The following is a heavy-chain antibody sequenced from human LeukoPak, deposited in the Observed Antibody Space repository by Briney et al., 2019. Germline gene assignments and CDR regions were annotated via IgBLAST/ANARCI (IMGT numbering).Heavy chain of an antibody. D-gene: IGHD5-18*01. J-gene: IGHJ4*02. CDR1: GGSISSRNYY. CDR3: ARDWYSYGAFDY. V-gene: IGHV4-39*07. Sequence: SETLSLTCTVSGGSISSRNYYWGWIRQPPGKGLEWIGEIYHSGSTNYNPSLKSRVTISVDKSKNQFSLKLSSVTAADTAVYYCARDWYSYGAFDYWGQGTLVTVSS. CDR2: IYHSGST.